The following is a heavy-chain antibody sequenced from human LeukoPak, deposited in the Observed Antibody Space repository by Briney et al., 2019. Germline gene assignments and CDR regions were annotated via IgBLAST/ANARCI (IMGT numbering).Heavy chain of an antibody. J-gene: IGHJ4*02. CDR3: ARVRDILTGLYFDY. Sequence: SETLSLTCTVSGGSISSYYWSWIRQPPGKGLEWIGYIYYSGSTNYNPSLKSRVTISVDTSKNQFSLKLSSVTAADTGVYYCARVRDILTGLYFDYWGQGTLVTVSS. V-gene: IGHV4-59*01. D-gene: IGHD3-9*01. CDR1: GGSISSYY. CDR2: IYYSGST.